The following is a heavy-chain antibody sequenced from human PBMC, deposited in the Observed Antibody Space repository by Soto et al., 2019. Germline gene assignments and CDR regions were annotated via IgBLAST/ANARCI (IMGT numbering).Heavy chain of an antibody. V-gene: IGHV3-30-3*01. D-gene: IGHD3-22*01. Sequence: PGGSLRLSCAASGFTFSSYAMHWVRQAPGKGLEWVAVISYDGSNKYYADSVKGRFTISRDNSKNTLYLQMNSLRAEDTAVYYCARDYYDSSGPASPWGQGTLVTVSS. CDR1: GFTFSSYA. CDR3: ARDYYDSSGPASP. CDR2: ISYDGSNK. J-gene: IGHJ5*02.